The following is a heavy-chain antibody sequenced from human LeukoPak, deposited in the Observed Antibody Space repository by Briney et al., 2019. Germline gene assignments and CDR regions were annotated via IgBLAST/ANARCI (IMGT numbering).Heavy chain of an antibody. V-gene: IGHV4-59*01. CDR1: GGSMSRYY. D-gene: IGHD6-13*01. Sequence: AETLSLTCTVSGGSMSRYYWSWIRQPPGKGLEWSGYIYYSGSTNYNPSLKSRVTISVDTSKSQFSLKLSSVTAAYTAVHYCARGAAAGTGGLYFEFWGQGTLVTVSS. CDR2: IYYSGST. J-gene: IGHJ4*02. CDR3: ARGAAAGTGGLYFEF.